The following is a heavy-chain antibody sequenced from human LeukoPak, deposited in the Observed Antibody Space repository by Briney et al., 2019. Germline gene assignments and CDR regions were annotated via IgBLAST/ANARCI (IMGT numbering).Heavy chain of an antibody. CDR2: ISGSGGST. V-gene: IGHV3-23*01. CDR1: GFTFSSYA. Sequence: GGSLRLSCAASGFTFSSYAMSWVRQAPGKGLEWVSAISGSGGSTYYADSVKGRFTISRDNSKNTLYLQMNSLRAEDTAVYYCARLGWGSRRFDYWGQGTLVTVSS. CDR3: ARLGWGSRRFDY. D-gene: IGHD3-16*01. J-gene: IGHJ4*02.